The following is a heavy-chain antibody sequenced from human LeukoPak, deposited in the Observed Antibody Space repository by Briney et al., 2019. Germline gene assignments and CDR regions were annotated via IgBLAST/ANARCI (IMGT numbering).Heavy chain of an antibody. CDR3: ARDEQAAGIDY. CDR2: IYYSGST. V-gene: IGHV4-38-2*02. CDR1: GYSISSGYY. Sequence: PSETLSLTCTVSGYSISSGYYWGWIRQPPGKGLEWIGSIYYSGSTYYNPSLKSRVTISVDTSKNQFSLKLSSVTAADTAVYYCARDEQAAGIDYWGQGTLVTVSS. D-gene: IGHD6-13*01. J-gene: IGHJ4*02.